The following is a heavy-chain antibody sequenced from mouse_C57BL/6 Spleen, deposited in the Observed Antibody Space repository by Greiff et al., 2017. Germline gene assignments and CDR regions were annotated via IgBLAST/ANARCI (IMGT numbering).Heavy chain of an antibody. CDR2: INPSNGGT. J-gene: IGHJ1*03. D-gene: IGHD1-1*01. CDR3: ARYYYGSSSHWYFDV. CDR1: GYTFTSYW. Sequence: VQLQQPGTELVKPGASVKLSCKASGYTFTSYWMPWVKQRPGQGLEWIGNINPSNGGTNYNEKFKSKATLTVDKPSSTAYMQLSSLTSEDSAVYYCARYYYGSSSHWYFDVWGTGTTVTVSS. V-gene: IGHV1-53*01.